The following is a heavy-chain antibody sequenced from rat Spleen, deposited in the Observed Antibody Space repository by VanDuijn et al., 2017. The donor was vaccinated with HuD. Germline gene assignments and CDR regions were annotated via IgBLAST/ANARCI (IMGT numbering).Heavy chain of an antibody. J-gene: IGHJ2*01. CDR1: GFTFSNYG. CDR3: ACTGGLPNYFHY. Sequence: EVQLVESGGGLVQPGGSLKLSCAASGFTFSNYGMAWVRQAPTKGLEWVATISYDGTSTYCRDSVKGRFTISRDNAKSTLYLQMDSLRSEDTATYYCACTGGLPNYFHYWGQGVMVTVSS. D-gene: IGHD1-4*01. V-gene: IGHV5-29*01. CDR2: ISYDGTST.